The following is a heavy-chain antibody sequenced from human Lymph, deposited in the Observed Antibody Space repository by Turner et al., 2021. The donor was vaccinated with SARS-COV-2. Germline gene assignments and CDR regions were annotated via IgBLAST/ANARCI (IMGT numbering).Heavy chain of an antibody. CDR3: AKDSRFLEWLLFGEFDY. J-gene: IGHJ4*02. CDR2: ISYDGSNK. D-gene: IGHD3-3*01. V-gene: IGHV3-30*18. CDR1: GFTFSNYG. Sequence: QVQLVESGGGVVQPGRSLRLSCAASGFTFSNYGMHWVRQAPGKGLEWLAVISYDGSNKNYAGSVKGRFTISRDNSKNTLNLQMNSLRAEDTAVYYCAKDSRFLEWLLFGEFDYWGQGTLVTVSS.